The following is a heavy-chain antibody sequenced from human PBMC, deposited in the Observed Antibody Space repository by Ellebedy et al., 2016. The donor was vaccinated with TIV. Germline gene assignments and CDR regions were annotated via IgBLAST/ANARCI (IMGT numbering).Heavy chain of an antibody. CDR3: ARNYDVWSGYPDMDV. CDR2: IGSSSHYA. V-gene: IGHV3-11*06. CDR1: GFTFGDYY. J-gene: IGHJ6*02. Sequence: GGSLRLXCAASGFTFGDYYISWLLQAPGKGLEWVARIGSSSHYANYAHSVKGRFTISRDNAKNSLYLQMNSLRAEDTAVYYCARNYDVWSGYPDMDVWGQGTTVTVSS. D-gene: IGHD3-3*01.